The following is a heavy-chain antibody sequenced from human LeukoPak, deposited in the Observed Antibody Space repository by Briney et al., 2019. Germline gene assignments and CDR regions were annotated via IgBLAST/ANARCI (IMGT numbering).Heavy chain of an antibody. V-gene: IGHV3-33*08. D-gene: IGHD6-13*01. J-gene: IGHJ4*02. CDR2: IWYDGSNK. CDR3: AVAAAGTFFGQYY. Sequence: GGSLRLSCVASGFTVSSNYMSWVRQAPGKGLEWVAVIWYDGSNKYYADSVKGRFTISRDNSKNTLYLQMNSLRAEDTAVYYCAVAAAGTFFGQYYWGQGTLVTVSS. CDR1: GFTVSSNY.